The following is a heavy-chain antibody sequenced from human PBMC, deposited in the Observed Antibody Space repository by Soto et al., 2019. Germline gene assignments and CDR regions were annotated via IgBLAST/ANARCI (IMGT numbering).Heavy chain of an antibody. CDR2: IYYSGST. CDR3: ASWGGIASPAYDGSLAPYDY. D-gene: IGHD6-13*01. J-gene: IGHJ4*02. CDR1: GGSISSGDYY. V-gene: IGHV4-30-4*01. Sequence: TLSLTCTVSGGSISSGDYYWSWIRQPPGKGLEWIGYIYYSGSTYYNPSLKSRVTISVDTSKNQFSLKLSSVTAADTAVYYCASWGGIASPAYDGSLAPYDYWGQGTLVTVSS.